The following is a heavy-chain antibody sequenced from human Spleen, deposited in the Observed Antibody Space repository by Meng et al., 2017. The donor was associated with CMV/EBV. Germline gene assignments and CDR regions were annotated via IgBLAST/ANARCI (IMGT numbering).Heavy chain of an antibody. CDR2: ISANNGNT. J-gene: IGHJ6*02. CDR3: ARYYYGAFSMDV. Sequence: ASVKVSCKASGGTFSSYAISWVRQAPGQGLEWMGWISANNGNTKYAQKFQGRVTMSTDTSTSTAYMELRSLRSDDTAVYYCARYYYGAFSMDVWGQGTTVTVSS. D-gene: IGHD3-10*01. CDR1: GGTFSSYA. V-gene: IGHV1-18*01.